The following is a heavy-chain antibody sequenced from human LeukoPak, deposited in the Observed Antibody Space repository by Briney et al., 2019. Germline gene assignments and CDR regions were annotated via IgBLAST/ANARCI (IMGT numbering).Heavy chain of an antibody. V-gene: IGHV3-74*01. CDR1: GFTFSSYW. Sequence: GGSLRLSCTASGFTFSSYWMHWVRQAPGKGLVWVSRINSDGSSTSYADSVKGRFTISRDNAKNTLYLQMNSLRAEDTAVYYCARGQGGYSYGPFDYWGQGTLVTVSS. CDR3: ARGQGGYSYGPFDY. J-gene: IGHJ4*02. CDR2: INSDGSST. D-gene: IGHD5-18*01.